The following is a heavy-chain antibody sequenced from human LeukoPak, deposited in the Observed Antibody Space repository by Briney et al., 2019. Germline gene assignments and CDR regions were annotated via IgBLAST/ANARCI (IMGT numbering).Heavy chain of an antibody. CDR3: AREWVSTDY. J-gene: IGHJ4*02. CDR2: IKQDGTEK. D-gene: IGHD5/OR15-5a*01. V-gene: IGHV3-7*01. CDR1: GFTLSSYW. Sequence: TGGSLRLSCVASGFTLSSYWMSWVRQAPGKGLQWVANIKQDGTEKYYVDSVKGRFTISRDSAKNSLYLQMNSLRAEDTAVYYCAREWVSTDYWGQGTLVTDSS.